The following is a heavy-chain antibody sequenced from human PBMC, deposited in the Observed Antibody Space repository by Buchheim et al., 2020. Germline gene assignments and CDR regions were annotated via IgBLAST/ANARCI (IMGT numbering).Heavy chain of an antibody. D-gene: IGHD2-2*01. CDR3: AREETIVVVPAAIDY. CDR1: GFTFSSYS. V-gene: IGHV3-48*04. CDR2: ISSSSSTI. Sequence: EVQLVESGGGLVQPGGSLRLSCAASGFTFSSYSMNWVRQAPGKGLEWVSYISSSSSTIYYADSVKGRFTISRDNAKNSLYLQMNSLRAEDTAVHYCAREETIVVVPAAIDYWGQGTL. J-gene: IGHJ4*02.